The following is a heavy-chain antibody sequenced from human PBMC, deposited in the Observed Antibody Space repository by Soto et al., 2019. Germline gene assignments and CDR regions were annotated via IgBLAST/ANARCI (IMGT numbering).Heavy chain of an antibody. CDR3: ARWSGKPKDAFDI. V-gene: IGHV3-11*01. Sequence: GGSLRLSCAASGFTFSDYYMSWMRQPPGKGLEWVSYISKSGSTIYYADSVKGRFTISRDNAKNSLYLQMNSLRAEDTAVYYCARWSGKPKDAFDIWGQGTMVTVSS. D-gene: IGHD1-26*01. CDR1: GFTFSDYY. CDR2: ISKSGSTI. J-gene: IGHJ3*02.